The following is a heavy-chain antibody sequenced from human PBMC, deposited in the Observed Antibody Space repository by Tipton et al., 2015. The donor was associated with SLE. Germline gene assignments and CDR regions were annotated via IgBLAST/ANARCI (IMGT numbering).Heavy chain of an antibody. CDR3: ARDTFSGYYGMDV. Sequence: SLRLSCTASGFTFSSQEMNWVRQAPGKGLEWVSYISSGGTFIHYADAVKGRFTISRDNAKNSLYLQMNSLRSEDTAVYYCARDTFSGYYGMDVWGQGTTVTVSS. CDR2: ISSGGTFI. J-gene: IGHJ6*02. V-gene: IGHV3-48*03. CDR1: GFTFSSQE.